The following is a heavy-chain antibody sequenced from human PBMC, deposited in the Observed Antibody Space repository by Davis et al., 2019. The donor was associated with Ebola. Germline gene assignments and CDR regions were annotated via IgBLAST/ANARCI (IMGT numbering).Heavy chain of an antibody. D-gene: IGHD4-17*01. J-gene: IGHJ5*02. V-gene: IGHV3-23*01. CDR2: ISGSGGST. CDR3: AKEFVLWGYGEHNWFDP. CDR1: GFTFSSYA. Sequence: GESLKISCAASGFTFSSYAMSWVRQAPGKGLEWVSAISGSGGSTYYADSVKGRFTISRDNSKNTLYLQMNSLRAEDTAVYYCAKEFVLWGYGEHNWFDPWGQGTLVTVSS.